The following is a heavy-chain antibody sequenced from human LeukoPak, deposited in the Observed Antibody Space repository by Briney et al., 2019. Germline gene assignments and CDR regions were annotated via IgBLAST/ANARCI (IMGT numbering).Heavy chain of an antibody. CDR2: IYYSGST. V-gene: IGHV4-39*07. CDR1: GGSISSSSYY. D-gene: IGHD3-16*01. CDR3: ARDGPSMIIEFDY. J-gene: IGHJ4*02. Sequence: SETLSLTCTVSGGSISSSSYYWGWIRQPPGKGLEWIGSIYYSGSTYYNPSLKSRVTISVDTSKNQFSLKLSSVTAADTAVYYCARDGPSMIIEFDYWGQGTLVTVSS.